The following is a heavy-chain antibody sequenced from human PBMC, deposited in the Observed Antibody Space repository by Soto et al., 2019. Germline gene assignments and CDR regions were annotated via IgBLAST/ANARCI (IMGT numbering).Heavy chain of an antibody. Sequence: GGSLRLSCAASGFTFSSYWMSWVRQAPGKGLEWVANIKQDGSEKYYVDSVKGRFTISRDNAKNSLYLQMNSLRAEDTAVYYCARVIGELLRYPPYYFDYWGQGTLVTVSS. J-gene: IGHJ4*02. CDR2: IKQDGSEK. CDR3: ARVIGELLRYPPYYFDY. V-gene: IGHV3-7*01. CDR1: GFTFSSYW. D-gene: IGHD3-10*01.